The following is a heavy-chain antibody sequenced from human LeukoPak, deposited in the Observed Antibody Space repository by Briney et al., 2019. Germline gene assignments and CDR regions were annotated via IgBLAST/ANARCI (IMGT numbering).Heavy chain of an antibody. Sequence: ASVKVSCKASGYTFTNYYIHWVRQAPGQGLEWMGISNPGDGSTTYAQKFQARVTMTRDTSTSTVYMDLSSLKSEDTAVYYCASPGGYSKNFDYWGQGTLVTVSS. D-gene: IGHD6-13*01. V-gene: IGHV1-46*01. CDR3: ASPGGYSKNFDY. J-gene: IGHJ4*02. CDR1: GYTFTNYY. CDR2: SNPGDGST.